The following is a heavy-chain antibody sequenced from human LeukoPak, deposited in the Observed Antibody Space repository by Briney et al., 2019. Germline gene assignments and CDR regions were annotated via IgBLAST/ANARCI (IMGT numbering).Heavy chain of an antibody. J-gene: IGHJ6*02. Sequence: PGGSLRLSCAASGFTFSSYWMHWVRQAPGKGLVWVSRINSDGSSTSYADSVKGRFTISRDNAKNTLYLQMNSLRAEDTAVYFCARDHNWNVQYYYNYDMDVWGQGTTVTVSS. CDR3: ARDHNWNVQYYYNYDMDV. CDR1: GFTFSSYW. CDR2: INSDGSST. V-gene: IGHV3-74*01. D-gene: IGHD1-1*01.